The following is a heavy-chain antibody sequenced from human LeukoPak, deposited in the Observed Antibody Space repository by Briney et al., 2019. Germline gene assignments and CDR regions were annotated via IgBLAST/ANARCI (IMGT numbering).Heavy chain of an antibody. CDR1: GYGFTSYW. J-gene: IGHJ4*02. V-gene: IGHV5-51*01. D-gene: IGHD3-22*01. CDR2: IYPGDSDT. Sequence: GESLKISCKGSGYGFTSYWIGWVRQVPGKGLEWMGIIYPGDSDTRYSPSFQGQVTFSADKSISTAYLQWSSLKASDTAMYYCARREFYDSSGYPDYWGQGTLVTVSS. CDR3: ARREFYDSSGYPDY.